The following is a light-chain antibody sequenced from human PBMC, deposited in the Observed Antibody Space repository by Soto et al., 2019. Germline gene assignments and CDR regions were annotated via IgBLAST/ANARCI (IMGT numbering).Light chain of an antibody. V-gene: IGKV3-20*01. Sequence: EIVLTQSPGTLSLSPGERATLSCRASQSVSSSYLAWYQHKPGQAPRLLIYGASSRATGIPDRFSGSGSGTDFTLTFSRLEPEDVAVYYWQQYRSSQGFIFGPGTKVDI. CDR2: GAS. J-gene: IGKJ3*01. CDR1: QSVSSSY. CDR3: QQYRSSQGFI.